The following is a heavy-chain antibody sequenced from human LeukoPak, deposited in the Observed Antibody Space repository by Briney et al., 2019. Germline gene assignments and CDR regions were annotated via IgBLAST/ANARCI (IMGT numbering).Heavy chain of an antibody. D-gene: IGHD3-22*01. Sequence: SVKVSCKSSGGTFSSYAIIWVRQAPGQGLEWMGRIIPILGIANYAQKFQGRVTITADKSTSTAYMELSSLRSEDTAVYYCAREIYDSTAYYYYGMDVWGQGTTVTVSS. CDR1: GGTFSSYA. CDR3: AREIYDSTAYYYYGMDV. CDR2: IIPILGIA. J-gene: IGHJ6*02. V-gene: IGHV1-69*04.